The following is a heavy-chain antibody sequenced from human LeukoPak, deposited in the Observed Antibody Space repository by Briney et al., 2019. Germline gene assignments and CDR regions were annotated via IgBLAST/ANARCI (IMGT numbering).Heavy chain of an antibody. Sequence: SETLSLTCAVYGGSFSGYYWSWIRQPPGKGLEWIGEINHSGSTNYNPSLKSRVTISVDTSMNQFSLKLSSVTAADTAVYYCARKYSSVWSTEFDYWGQGTLVTVSS. D-gene: IGHD6-19*01. CDR1: GGSFSGYY. V-gene: IGHV4-34*01. CDR2: INHSGST. J-gene: IGHJ4*02. CDR3: ARKYSSVWSTEFDY.